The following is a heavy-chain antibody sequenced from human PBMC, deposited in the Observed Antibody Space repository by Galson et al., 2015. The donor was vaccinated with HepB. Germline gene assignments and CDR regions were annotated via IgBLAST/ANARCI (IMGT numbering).Heavy chain of an antibody. CDR3: AGDRLHGGAPTLDY. V-gene: IGHV3-7*03. CDR2: IKQDGSEQ. CDR1: GFSFSNYW. Sequence: SLRLSCAVSGFSFSNYWMTWVRQAPGKGLEWVANIKQDGSEQYYVGSVKGRFTISRDIAKNSLYLQMNSLRAEDTAVYYCAGDRLHGGAPTLDYWGQGALVTVSS. D-gene: IGHD2-21*01. J-gene: IGHJ4*02.